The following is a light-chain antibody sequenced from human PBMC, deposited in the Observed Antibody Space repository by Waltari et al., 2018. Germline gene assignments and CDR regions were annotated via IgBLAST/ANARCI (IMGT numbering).Light chain of an antibody. CDR3: SSYGGNRNEV. J-gene: IGLJ3*02. CDR2: EVK. V-gene: IGLV2-8*01. Sequence: QSALTQPPSASGSPGQSVIISCTGTSSDIGGYNYVYWYQQHPGKAPKVLIAEVKKRPSGVPDRFSGSKSGTPASLTVSGLQADDEADYYCSSYGGNRNEVFGGGTKVTVL. CDR1: SSDIGGYNY.